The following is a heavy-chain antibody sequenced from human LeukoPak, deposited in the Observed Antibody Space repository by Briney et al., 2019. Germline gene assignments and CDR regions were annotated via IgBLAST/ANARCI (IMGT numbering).Heavy chain of an antibody. V-gene: IGHV4-4*07. D-gene: IGHD6-13*01. CDR3: ARDSGAAAGTSAFDI. CDR1: GGSISSYY. J-gene: IGHJ3*02. Sequence: SETLSLTCTVSGGSISSYYWSWIRQPAGKGLEWIGRIYTSGSTNYNPSLKSRVTMSVDTSKNQLSLKLSSVTAADTAVYYCARDSGAAAGTSAFDIWGQGTMVTVSS. CDR2: IYTSGST.